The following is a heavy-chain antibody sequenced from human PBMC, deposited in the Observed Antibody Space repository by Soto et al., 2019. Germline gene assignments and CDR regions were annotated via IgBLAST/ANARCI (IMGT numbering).Heavy chain of an antibody. Sequence: SQTLSLTCAISGDSVSSNSAAWNWIRQSPSRGLEWLGRTYYRSKWYNDYAVSVKSRITINPDTSKNQFSLQLNSVTPEDTAVYYCARGSGIAAAGTIYYYYMDVWGKGTTVTVSS. CDR1: GDSVSSNSAA. J-gene: IGHJ6*03. CDR2: TYYRSKWYN. V-gene: IGHV6-1*01. CDR3: ARGSGIAAAGTIYYYYMDV. D-gene: IGHD6-13*01.